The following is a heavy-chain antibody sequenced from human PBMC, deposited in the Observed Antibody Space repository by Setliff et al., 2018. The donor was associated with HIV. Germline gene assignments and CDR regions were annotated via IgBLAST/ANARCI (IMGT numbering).Heavy chain of an antibody. V-gene: IGHV4-59*01. Sequence: PSETLSLTCTVSGAPLSSYYLNWIRQPPGKGLEWIGYIYYSGGTHYNPSLKSRITISIDMSKNQFSLKLRSVTAADTAVYYCARGRLYGVVDYWGQGTLVTVSS. CDR3: ARGRLYGVVDY. CDR1: GAPLSSYY. D-gene: IGHD3-10*01. J-gene: IGHJ4*02. CDR2: IYYSGGT.